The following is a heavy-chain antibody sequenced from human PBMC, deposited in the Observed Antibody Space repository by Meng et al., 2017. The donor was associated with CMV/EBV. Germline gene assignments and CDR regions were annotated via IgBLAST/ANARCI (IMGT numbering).Heavy chain of an antibody. CDR2: IIPILGIA. CDR3: ARAKTRYDFWSVWNWFDP. Sequence: TFSSYTISWVRQAPGQGLEWMGRIIPILGIANYAQKFQGRVTITADKSTSTAYMELSSLRSEDTAVYYCARAKTRYDFWSVWNWFDPWGQGTLVTVSS. CDR1: TFSSYT. D-gene: IGHD3-3*01. J-gene: IGHJ5*02. V-gene: IGHV1-69*02.